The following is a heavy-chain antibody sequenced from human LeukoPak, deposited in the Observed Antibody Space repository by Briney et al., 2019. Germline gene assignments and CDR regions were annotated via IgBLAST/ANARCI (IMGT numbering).Heavy chain of an antibody. CDR3: ARGGSGWYAFDS. J-gene: IGHJ4*02. V-gene: IGHV3-66*01. D-gene: IGHD6-19*01. CDR2: IDSGGYT. CDR1: RFTVSISY. Sequence: GRSLRLSCAASRFTVSISYMNWVRQAPGNGLEWVSLIDSGGYTYYADSVKGIFTISRDNSKNTLYLQMSSLRVEDTAVYYCARGGSGWYAFDSWGQGTLVTVSS.